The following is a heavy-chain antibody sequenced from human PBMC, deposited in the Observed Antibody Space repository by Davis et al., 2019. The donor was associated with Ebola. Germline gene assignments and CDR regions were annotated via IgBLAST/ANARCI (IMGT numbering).Heavy chain of an antibody. J-gene: IGHJ3*02. Sequence: GESLKISCAASGFTFSSYWMNWVRQAPGKGLVWVSRMNSDGSSATYADSVKGRFTISRDNAKNTLYLQMNSLRAEDSAVYYCAIFGVVSHDAFDIWGQGTMVTVSS. CDR3: AIFGVVSHDAFDI. D-gene: IGHD3-3*01. CDR2: MNSDGSSA. CDR1: GFTFSSYW. V-gene: IGHV3-74*01.